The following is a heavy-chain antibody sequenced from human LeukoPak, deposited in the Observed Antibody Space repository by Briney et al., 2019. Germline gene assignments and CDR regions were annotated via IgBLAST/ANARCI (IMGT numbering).Heavy chain of an antibody. Sequence: GGSLRLSCAASGFTFSNYRMNWVRQAPGKGLEWVSSISTSSIYIYYADSVKGRFTISRDNSKNTLYLQMNSLRAEDTAVYYCARVGEGLVTPLGDAFDIWGQGTMVTVSS. CDR3: ARVGEGLVTPLGDAFDI. CDR2: ISTSSIYI. J-gene: IGHJ3*02. V-gene: IGHV3-21*01. CDR1: GFTFSNYR. D-gene: IGHD3/OR15-3a*01.